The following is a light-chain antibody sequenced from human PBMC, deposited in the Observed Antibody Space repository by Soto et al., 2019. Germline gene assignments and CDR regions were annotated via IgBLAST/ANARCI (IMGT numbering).Light chain of an antibody. CDR3: LSYDSSLGVGV. J-gene: IGLJ2*01. CDR1: SSNIGEGYD. Sequence: QSVLTQPPSVSGAPGQRVTISCTGSSSNIGEGYDVRWYQQLPGTAPQLIIDDNSNRFSGVPDLSAGSKSTTAASPASTGLHAEDEADYYGLSYDSSLGVGVFGGGTKLTVL. CDR2: DNS. V-gene: IGLV1-40*01.